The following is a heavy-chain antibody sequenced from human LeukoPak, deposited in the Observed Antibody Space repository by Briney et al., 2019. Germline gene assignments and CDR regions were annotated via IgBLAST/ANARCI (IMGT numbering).Heavy chain of an antibody. Sequence: PSGTLSLTCVVSGGSISSGNWWSWVRQPPGKGLEWLGEIFHNGTTKYNPSLKSRVTISVDTSKNQFSLKLSSVTAADTAVYYCARGKGGRTHNWFDPWGQGTLVTVSS. V-gene: IGHV4-4*02. D-gene: IGHD2-15*01. CDR2: IFHNGTT. CDR1: GGSISSGNW. CDR3: ARGKGGRTHNWFDP. J-gene: IGHJ5*02.